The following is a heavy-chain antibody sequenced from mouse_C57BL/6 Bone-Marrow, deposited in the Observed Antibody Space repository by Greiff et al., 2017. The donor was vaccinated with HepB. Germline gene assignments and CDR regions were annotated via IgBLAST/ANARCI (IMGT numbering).Heavy chain of an antibody. D-gene: IGHD2-2*01. CDR2: ISSGGSYT. Sequence: EVQGVESGGDLVKPGGSLKFSCAASGFTFSSYGMSWVRQTPDKRLEWVATISSGGSYTYYPDSVKGRFTISRDNAKNTLYLQMSSLKSEDTAMYYCARRGLWLRREAWFAYWGQGTLVTVSA. CDR1: GFTFSSYG. CDR3: ARRGLWLRREAWFAY. J-gene: IGHJ3*01. V-gene: IGHV5-6*01.